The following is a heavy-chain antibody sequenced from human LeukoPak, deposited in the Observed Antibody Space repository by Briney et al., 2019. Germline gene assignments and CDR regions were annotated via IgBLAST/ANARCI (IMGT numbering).Heavy chain of an antibody. Sequence: GASVKVSCKASGYTFTGYYMHWVRQAPGQGLEWMGWINPNSGGTNYAQKFQGRVTMTRDTSISTAYMELSRLRSDDTAVYYCAREINLGDYGGNLDYWGQGTLVTVSS. CDR3: AREINLGDYGGNLDY. CDR1: GYTFTGYY. V-gene: IGHV1-2*02. J-gene: IGHJ4*02. CDR2: INPNSGGT. D-gene: IGHD4-23*01.